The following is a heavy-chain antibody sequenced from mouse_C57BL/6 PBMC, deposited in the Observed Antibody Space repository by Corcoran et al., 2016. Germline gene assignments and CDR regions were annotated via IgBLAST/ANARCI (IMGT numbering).Heavy chain of an antibody. CDR3: ARKEAYYDYESYFDY. J-gene: IGHJ2*01. D-gene: IGHD2-4*01. CDR2: INPNNGGT. Sequence: EVQLQQSGPELVKPGASVKISCKASGYTFTDYYMNWVKQSHGKSLEWIGDINPNNGGTSYNQEFKGKATLTVDKSSSTAYMELRSLTSEDSAGYYCARKEAYYDYESYFDYWGQGTTLTVSS. CDR1: GYTFTDYY. V-gene: IGHV1-26*01.